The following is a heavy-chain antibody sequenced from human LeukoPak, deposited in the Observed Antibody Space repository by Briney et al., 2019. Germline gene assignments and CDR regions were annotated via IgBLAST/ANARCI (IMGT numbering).Heavy chain of an antibody. J-gene: IGHJ4*02. CDR3: ARDRYDPAGYSSGWFNY. D-gene: IGHD6-19*01. Sequence: SQTLSLTCAISGDSVSSNSAAWHWIRQSPSRGLEWLGRTYYRSKWYNDYAVSVKSRITINPDTSKNQFSLQLNSVTPEDTAVYYCARDRYDPAGYSSGWFNYWGQGTLVTVSS. V-gene: IGHV6-1*01. CDR2: TYYRSKWYN. CDR1: GDSVSSNSAA.